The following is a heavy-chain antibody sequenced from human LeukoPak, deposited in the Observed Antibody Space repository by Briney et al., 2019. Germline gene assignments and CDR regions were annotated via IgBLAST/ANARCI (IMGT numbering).Heavy chain of an antibody. Sequence: PGGSLRLSCAASGFTFSGYSMHWVRQTPGKGLEWVAVISYDGNNRFYADSVKGRFTISRDNSKNTLYLQMGSLRAEDTAVYYCARDGTWGKDHYFGYWGQGTLVTVSS. CDR1: GFTFSGYS. CDR2: ISYDGNNR. CDR3: ARDGTWGKDHYFGY. J-gene: IGHJ4*02. D-gene: IGHD7-27*01. V-gene: IGHV3-30-3*01.